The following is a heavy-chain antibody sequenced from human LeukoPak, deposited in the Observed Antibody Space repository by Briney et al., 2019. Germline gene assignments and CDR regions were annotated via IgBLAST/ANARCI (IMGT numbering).Heavy chain of an antibody. CDR2: ISYDGSNK. CDR1: GFTFSSYA. V-gene: IGHV3-30-3*01. D-gene: IGHD3-3*01. CDR3: ARVRSPYYDFWSGYRQDWFDP. J-gene: IGHJ5*02. Sequence: GGSLRLSCAASGFTFSSYAMHWVRQAPGKGLEWVAVISYDGSNKYYADSVKGRFTISRDNSKNTLYLQMNSLGAEDTAVYYCARVRSPYYDFWSGYRQDWFDPWGQGTLVTVSS.